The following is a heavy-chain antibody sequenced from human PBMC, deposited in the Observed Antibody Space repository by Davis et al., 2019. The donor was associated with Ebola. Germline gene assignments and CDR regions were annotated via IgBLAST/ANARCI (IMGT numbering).Heavy chain of an antibody. Sequence: ASVKVSCKTSGDTFRRHGISWVRQAPGQGLEWMGWISAYNGNTNYAQKLQGRVTMTTDTSTSTAYMELRSLRSDDTAVYYCARTYSISWHNWFDPWGQGTLVTVSS. D-gene: IGHD6-13*01. V-gene: IGHV1-18*01. J-gene: IGHJ5*02. CDR2: ISAYNGNT. CDR1: GDTFRRHG. CDR3: ARTYSISWHNWFDP.